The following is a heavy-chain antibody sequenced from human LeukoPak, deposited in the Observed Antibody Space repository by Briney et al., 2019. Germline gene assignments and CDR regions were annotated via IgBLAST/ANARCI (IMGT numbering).Heavy chain of an antibody. D-gene: IGHD6-19*01. CDR1: GDWIGRSNCC. CDR2: IYFSGGT. CDR3: ASRRNYSSRFDP. V-gene: IGHV4-39*01. J-gene: IGHJ5*02. Sequence: SETLSLTCTISGDWIGRSNCCWCWIRQPPGKGLEWIGSIYFSGGTYYNASLKSRVTISVDTSKNQFSLKLSSVTAADTAVYYCASRRNYSSRFDPWGKGTLVTVSS.